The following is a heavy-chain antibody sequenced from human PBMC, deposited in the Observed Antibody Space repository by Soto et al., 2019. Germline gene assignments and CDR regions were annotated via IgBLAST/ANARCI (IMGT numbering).Heavy chain of an antibody. D-gene: IGHD6-19*01. J-gene: IGHJ4*02. CDR1: GFTFSNYP. V-gene: IGHV3-23*01. CDR3: AFQNWAEWLVPAGPFDY. CDR2: ISRSGDST. Sequence: EVHLLESGGGLVQPGGSLGLSCAASGFTFSNYPMSWVRQAPGKGLEWVSTISRSGDSTYYADSVKGRFTISRDSSRNTLYLQMSSLRAEDSAVYYCAFQNWAEWLVPAGPFDYWGRGTLVTVSS.